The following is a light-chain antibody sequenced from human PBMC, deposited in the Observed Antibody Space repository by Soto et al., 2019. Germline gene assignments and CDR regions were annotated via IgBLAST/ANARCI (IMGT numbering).Light chain of an antibody. CDR2: GAS. Sequence: IMLTPSPATLSLFHAARASLSGGASQNVANYLDWYQQKPGQAPRLLIYGASTGATGIPARFSGSGSGTEFILTISSLESEDFALYYCQQYSKWPLTFCGGTKVDIK. V-gene: IGKV3-11*01. CDR1: QNVANY. J-gene: IGKJ4*01. CDR3: QQYSKWPLT.